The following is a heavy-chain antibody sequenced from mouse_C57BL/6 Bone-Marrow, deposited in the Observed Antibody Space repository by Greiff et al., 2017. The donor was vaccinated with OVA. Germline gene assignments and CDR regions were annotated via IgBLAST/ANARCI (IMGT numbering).Heavy chain of an antibody. D-gene: IGHD1-1*01. CDR3: ARHDYYYGSSFYAMDY. Sequence: EVKLVESGGGLVQPGGSLKLSCAASGFTFSDYYMYWVRQTPETRLEWVAYISNGGGSTYYPDTVKGRFTISRDNAKNTLYLQMSRLKSEDTAMYYCARHDYYYGSSFYAMDYWGQGTSVTVSS. CDR2: ISNGGGST. V-gene: IGHV5-12*01. J-gene: IGHJ4*01. CDR1: GFTFSDYY.